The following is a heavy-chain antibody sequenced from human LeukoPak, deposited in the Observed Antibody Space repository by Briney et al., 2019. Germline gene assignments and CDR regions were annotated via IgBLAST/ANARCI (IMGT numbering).Heavy chain of an antibody. V-gene: IGHV3-53*01. CDR2: LYRDGTT. CDR1: GLTVSSNC. CDR3: ARVGYYGDYALALDH. D-gene: IGHD4-17*01. Sequence: GGSLRLSCAASGLTVSSNCMSWVRQAPGKGLDWVSLLYRDGTTYYAESVKGRFTISRDGSKSTLYLQMNSLTVEDTALYYCARVGYYGDYALALDHWGQGTLVSVSS. J-gene: IGHJ4*02.